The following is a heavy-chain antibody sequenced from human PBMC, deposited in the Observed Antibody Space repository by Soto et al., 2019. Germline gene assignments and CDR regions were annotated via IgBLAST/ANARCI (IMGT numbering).Heavy chain of an antibody. Sequence: RGESLKISCKGSGYSFTSYWISWVRQMPGKGLEWMGRIDPSDSYTNYSPSFQGHVTISADKSISTAYLQWSSLKASDTAMYYCARGGYYYDSSGFMDVWGQGTTVTVSS. V-gene: IGHV5-10-1*01. CDR3: ARGGYYYDSSGFMDV. CDR1: GYSFTSYW. D-gene: IGHD3-22*01. CDR2: IDPSDSYT. J-gene: IGHJ6*02.